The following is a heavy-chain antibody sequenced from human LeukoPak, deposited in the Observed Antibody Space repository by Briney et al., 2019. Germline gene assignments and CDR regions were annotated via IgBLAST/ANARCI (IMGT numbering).Heavy chain of an antibody. CDR1: GGSISSYW. V-gene: IGHV4-59*08. CDR2: IYYSGST. CDR3: ARHMGLGYSYGYPYFDY. J-gene: IGHJ4*02. Sequence: SETLSLTCTVSGGSISSYWWSWIRQPPGKGLEWIGYIYYSGSTNYNPSLKRRVTLSVDTSKNQFSLKLSSVTAADTAMYYCARHMGLGYSYGYPYFDYWGQGTLVTVSS. D-gene: IGHD5-18*01.